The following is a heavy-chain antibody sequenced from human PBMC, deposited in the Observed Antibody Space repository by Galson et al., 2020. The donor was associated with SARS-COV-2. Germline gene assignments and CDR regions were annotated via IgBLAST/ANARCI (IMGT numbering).Heavy chain of an antibody. CDR3: TTEIVVITPYFDY. CDR2: IKSKTDGGTT. D-gene: IGHD3-22*01. Sequence: GESLKISCAASGFTFSNAWMSWVRQAPGKGLEWVGRIKSKTDGGTTDYAAPVKGRFTISRDDSKNTLYLQMNSLKTEDTAVYYCTTEIVVITPYFDYWGQGTLVTVSS. J-gene: IGHJ4*02. V-gene: IGHV3-15*01. CDR1: GFTFSNAW.